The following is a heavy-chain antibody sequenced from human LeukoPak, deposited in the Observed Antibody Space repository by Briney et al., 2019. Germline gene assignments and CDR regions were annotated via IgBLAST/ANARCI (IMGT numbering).Heavy chain of an antibody. CDR3: ARYRGRVAGYGDYGYYFDY. J-gene: IGHJ4*02. CDR2: INHSGST. V-gene: IGHV4-34*01. Sequence: SETLSLTCAVYGGSFSGYYWSWIRQPPGKGLEWIGEINHSGSTTYNPSLKSRVTISVDTSKKQFSLKLSSVTAADTAVYYWARYRGRVAGYGDYGYYFDYWGQGTLVIVSS. CDR1: GGSFSGYY. D-gene: IGHD4-17*01.